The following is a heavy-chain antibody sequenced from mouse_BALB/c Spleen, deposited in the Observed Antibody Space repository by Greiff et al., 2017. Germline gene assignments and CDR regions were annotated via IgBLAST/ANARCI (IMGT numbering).Heavy chain of an antibody. CDR2: ISSGGSYT. Sequence: EVLLVESGGDLVKPGGSLKLSCAASGFTFSSYGMSWVRQTPDKRLEWVATISSGGSYTYYPDSVKGRFTISRDNAKNTLYLQMSSLKSEDTAMYYCERPYEYDAWFAYWGQGTLVTVSA. D-gene: IGHD2-4*01. V-gene: IGHV5-6*01. CDR1: GFTFSSYG. J-gene: IGHJ3*01. CDR3: ERPYEYDAWFAY.